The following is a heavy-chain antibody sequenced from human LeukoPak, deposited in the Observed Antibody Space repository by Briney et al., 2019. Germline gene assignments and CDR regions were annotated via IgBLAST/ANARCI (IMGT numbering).Heavy chain of an antibody. CDR1: GGTFSSYA. Sequence: ASVKVSCKASGGTFSSYAISWVRQAPGQGLEWMGRIIPIFGIANYAQKFQGRVTITADKSTNTAYMEVSSLRSEDTAVYYCARHYYDSSGFSQTFFDYWGQGTLVTVSS. J-gene: IGHJ4*02. D-gene: IGHD3-22*01. V-gene: IGHV1-69*04. CDR2: IIPIFGIA. CDR3: ARHYYDSSGFSQTFFDY.